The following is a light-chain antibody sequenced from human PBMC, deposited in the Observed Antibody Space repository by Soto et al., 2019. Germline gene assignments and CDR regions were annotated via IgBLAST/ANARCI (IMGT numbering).Light chain of an antibody. CDR2: GAS. V-gene: IGKV3-20*01. Sequence: EIVLTQSPGTLSLSPGERATLSCRASPSVSGSYLAWYQQNRGQALRLLIYGASRRAPGIPDRFGGSGSGTDVTHTISRLEPEDVAVYYCQQYGSSRWTCGRGTKVDIK. CDR3: QQYGSSRWT. J-gene: IGKJ1*01. CDR1: PSVSGSY.